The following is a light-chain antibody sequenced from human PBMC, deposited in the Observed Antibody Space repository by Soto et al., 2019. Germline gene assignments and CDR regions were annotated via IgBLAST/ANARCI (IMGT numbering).Light chain of an antibody. CDR1: QTISSW. V-gene: IGKV1-5*03. Sequence: DIQMTQSPSTLSGSVGDRVTITCRASQTISSWLAWYQQKPGKAPKLLIYKASTLKSGVPSRFSGSGSGTEFTLTINSLQPEDFATYYCQQLNSYPQTFGQGTKVDI. J-gene: IGKJ1*01. CDR3: QQLNSYPQT. CDR2: KAS.